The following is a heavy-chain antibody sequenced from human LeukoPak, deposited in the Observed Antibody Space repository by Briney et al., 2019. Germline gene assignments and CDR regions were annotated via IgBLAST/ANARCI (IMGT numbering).Heavy chain of an antibody. Sequence: SETLSLTCTVSRASISIHSWSWMRQPPGQGLEWLGYIYYSGSPNYNPSLKNRVTMSIDTSRNQFSLKLRSVTAADTAVYYCARNDSSGYFDYWGQGTLVTVSS. V-gene: IGHV4-59*08. J-gene: IGHJ4*02. CDR1: RASISIHS. D-gene: IGHD3-22*01. CDR3: ARNDSSGYFDY. CDR2: IYYSGSP.